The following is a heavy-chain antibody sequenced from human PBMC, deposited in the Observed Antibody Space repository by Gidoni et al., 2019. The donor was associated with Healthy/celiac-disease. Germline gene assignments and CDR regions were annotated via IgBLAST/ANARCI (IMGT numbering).Heavy chain of an antibody. Sequence: EVQLVESGGGLVQPGGSLRPSCAASGFTFSSYDMHWVRQATGKGLEWVSAIGTAGDTYYPGSVKGRFTISRENAKNSLYLQMNSLRAGDTAVYYCARSSGATGPFDIWGQGTMVTVSS. V-gene: IGHV3-13*01. J-gene: IGHJ3*02. D-gene: IGHD1-26*01. CDR3: ARSSGATGPFDI. CDR2: IGTAGDT. CDR1: GFTFSSYD.